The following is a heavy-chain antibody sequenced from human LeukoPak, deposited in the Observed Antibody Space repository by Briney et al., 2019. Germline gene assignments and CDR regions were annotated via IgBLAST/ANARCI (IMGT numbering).Heavy chain of an antibody. CDR2: INQDGSEK. V-gene: IGHV3-7*05. Sequence: GGSLRLSCAASGFTFSNYWMSWVRQAPGKGLEWVAHINQDGSEKYYVDSVKGRFTISRDNAKNSLYLQMNSLRAEDTALYYWARDGGGDIVVAFAFDIWGQGTMVTVSS. CDR1: GFTFSNYW. CDR3: ARDGGGDIVVAFAFDI. J-gene: IGHJ3*02. D-gene: IGHD2-15*01.